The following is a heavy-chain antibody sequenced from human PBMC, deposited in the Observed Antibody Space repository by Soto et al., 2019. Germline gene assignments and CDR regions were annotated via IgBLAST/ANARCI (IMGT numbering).Heavy chain of an antibody. CDR3: VKVLTYYYDSSGYSAFDY. J-gene: IGHJ4*02. CDR1: GFTFGDYY. D-gene: IGHD3-22*01. CDR2: ISSSGSST. Sequence: PGGSLRLSCAAPGFTFGDYYMSWIRQAPGKGLEWVSYISSSGSSTYYVDSVRGRFTISRDNSKNSLYLQMGSLGAEDTAVYYCVKVLTYYYDSSGYSAFDYWGQGTLVTVSS. V-gene: IGHV3-11*01.